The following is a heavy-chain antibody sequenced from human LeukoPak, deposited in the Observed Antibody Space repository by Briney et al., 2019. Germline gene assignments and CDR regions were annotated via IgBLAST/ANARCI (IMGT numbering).Heavy chain of an antibody. CDR3: ASGRAYYYDSTGSPLFAS. J-gene: IGHJ4*02. V-gene: IGHV1-2*02. Sequence: ASVKVSCKASGYTFTDYYMHWVRQAPGQGLEWMGWINPNSGGTNYAQKFQGRVTLTRDTSISTAYMELSRLGSDDTAIFYCASGRAYYYDSTGSPLFASWGQGTLVTVSS. CDR2: INPNSGGT. CDR1: GYTFTDYY. D-gene: IGHD3-22*01.